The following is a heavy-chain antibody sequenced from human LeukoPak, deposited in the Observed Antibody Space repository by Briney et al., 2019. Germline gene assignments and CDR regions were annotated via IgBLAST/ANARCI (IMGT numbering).Heavy chain of an antibody. CDR3: ARDTYRYCTNGVCFGFDY. J-gene: IGHJ4*02. CDR2: IIPIFGTA. D-gene: IGHD2-8*01. CDR1: GGTFSSYA. Sequence: SVKVSCKASGGTFSSYAISWVRQAPGQGLEWMGVIIPIFGTANYAQKFQGRVTITTDESTSTAYMELSSLRSEDTAVYYCARDTYRYCTNGVCFGFDYWGQGTLVTVSS. V-gene: IGHV1-69*05.